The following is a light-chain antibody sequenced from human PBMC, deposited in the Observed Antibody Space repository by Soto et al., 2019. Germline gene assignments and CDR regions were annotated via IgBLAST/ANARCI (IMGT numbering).Light chain of an antibody. V-gene: IGKV1-39*01. CDR3: QQRLNSPMFT. J-gene: IGKJ2*01. CDR2: AAS. Sequence: DIQMTQSPSSLSAYVGDRVNITCRASQSISRYLNWYQQKPGKAPNLLIYAASSLQDGVPSRFSGSGSGTDFTLTISSLQPEDFATYFCQQRLNSPMFTFGQGTKLEIK. CDR1: QSISRY.